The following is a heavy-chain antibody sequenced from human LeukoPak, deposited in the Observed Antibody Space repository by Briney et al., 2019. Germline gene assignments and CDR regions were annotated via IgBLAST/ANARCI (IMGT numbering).Heavy chain of an antibody. CDR1: GGSFSGYY. CDR2: INHSGST. CDR3: ATTTLEYYYDSSSLGLDY. J-gene: IGHJ4*02. V-gene: IGHV4-34*01. D-gene: IGHD3-22*01. Sequence: SETLSLTCAVYGGSFSGYYWSWIRQPPGKGLEWIGEINHSGSTNYNPSLKSRVTISVDTSKNQFSLKLSSVTAADTAVYYCATTTLEYYYDSSSLGLDYWGQGTLVTVSS.